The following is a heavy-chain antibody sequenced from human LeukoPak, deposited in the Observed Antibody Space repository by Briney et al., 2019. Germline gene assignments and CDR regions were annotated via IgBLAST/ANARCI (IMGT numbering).Heavy chain of an antibody. Sequence: SETLSLTCAVYGGSFSGYYWSWIRQPPGKGLEWIGEINHSGSTNYNPSLKSRVTISVDTSKNQFSLKLSSVTAEDTAVYYCAKDITIFGVVIEDAFDIWGQGTMVTVSS. CDR1: GGSFSGYY. CDR2: INHSGST. V-gene: IGHV4-34*01. D-gene: IGHD3-3*01. J-gene: IGHJ3*02. CDR3: AKDITIFGVVIEDAFDI.